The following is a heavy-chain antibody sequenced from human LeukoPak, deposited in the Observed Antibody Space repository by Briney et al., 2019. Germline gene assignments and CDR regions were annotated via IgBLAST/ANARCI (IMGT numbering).Heavy chain of an antibody. CDR3: ARDFSDTDWFDP. CDR2: ISKSSSYI. CDR1: GFTFSSYS. Sequence: GGSLRLSCAASGFTFSSYSMSWVRQAPGKGLEWVSSISKSSSYIYYADSVKGRFTISRDNAKNSLYLQMNSLRAEDTAVYYCARDFSDTDWFDPWGQGTLVTVSS. D-gene: IGHD5-18*01. J-gene: IGHJ5*02. V-gene: IGHV3-21*01.